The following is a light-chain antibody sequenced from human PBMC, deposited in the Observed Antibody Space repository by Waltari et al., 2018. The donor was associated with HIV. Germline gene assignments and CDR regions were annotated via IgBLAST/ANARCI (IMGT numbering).Light chain of an antibody. V-gene: IGLV1-47*01. CDR3: AVLDDTLGGGV. CDR1: TANIGANS. Sequence: QSVLTQPPPASGTPGQKDPISCPGGTANIGANSVFWSQQSPGTAPKLLIYRDNRRHSGVPARFSGSESGTSASLTVGGLRSDDEAHYFCAVLDDTLGGGVFGGGTKLTVL. CDR2: RDN. J-gene: IGLJ2*01.